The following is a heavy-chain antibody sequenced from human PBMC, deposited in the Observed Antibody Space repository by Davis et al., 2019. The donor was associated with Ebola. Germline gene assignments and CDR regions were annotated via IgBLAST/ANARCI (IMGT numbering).Heavy chain of an antibody. V-gene: IGHV3-7*03. CDR3: ARSVGQQLEFDY. D-gene: IGHD6-13*01. CDR1: GFTFSSYW. J-gene: IGHJ4*02. CDR2: IKQDGSEK. Sequence: GESLKISCAAPGFTFSSYWMSWVRQAPGKGLEWVANIKQDGSEKYYVDSVKGRFTISRDNAKNSLYLQMNSLRAEDTAVYYCARSVGQQLEFDYWGQGTLVTVSS.